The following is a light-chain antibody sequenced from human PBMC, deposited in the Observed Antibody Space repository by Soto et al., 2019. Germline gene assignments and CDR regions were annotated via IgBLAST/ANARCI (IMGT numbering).Light chain of an antibody. V-gene: IGKV1-39*01. CDR3: QQTKTVPWT. CDR1: QSITTY. J-gene: IGKJ4*01. Sequence: DTQMTQSPSSLSASVGDRVTITCRASQSITTYLNWYQQKPGNAPNLLIYAASNLQSGVPSRFSGSGSGTDFTLTINRLQPEDFATYYCQQTKTVPWTVGRGTKVENK. CDR2: AAS.